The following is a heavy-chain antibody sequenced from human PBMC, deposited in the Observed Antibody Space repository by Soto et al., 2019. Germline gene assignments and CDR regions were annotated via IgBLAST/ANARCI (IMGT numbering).Heavy chain of an antibody. D-gene: IGHD6-6*01. J-gene: IGHJ6*02. CDR2: ISPAGSET. Sequence: GESLKISCKGSGYSFTSYWIGWVRQMPGKGLEWMAIISPAGSETRYSPSLLGQVTISADKSISTAYLQWSSLKASDTAIYYCATGIATRYYGMGVWGQGTTVTVSS. CDR1: GYSFTSYW. CDR3: ATGIATRYYGMGV. V-gene: IGHV5-51*01.